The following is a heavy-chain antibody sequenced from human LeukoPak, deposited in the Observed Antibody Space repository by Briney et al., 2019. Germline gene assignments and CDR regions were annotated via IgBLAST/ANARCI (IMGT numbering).Heavy chain of an antibody. CDR2: IYYSGST. V-gene: IGHV4-59*08. D-gene: IGHD1-26*01. CDR1: GGSISSYY. Sequence: PSETLSLTCTVAGGSISSYYWSWIRQPPGKGLEWIGDIYYSGSTNYNPSLKSRVTISVDTSKNQFSLRLSSVTAADTAVYYSARLASGSYGPLTPFDYWGQGTLVTVSS. CDR3: ARLASGSYGPLTPFDY. J-gene: IGHJ4*02.